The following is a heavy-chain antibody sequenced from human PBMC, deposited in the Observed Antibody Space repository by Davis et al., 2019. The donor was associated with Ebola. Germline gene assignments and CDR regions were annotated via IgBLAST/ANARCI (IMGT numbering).Heavy chain of an antibody. D-gene: IGHD6-19*01. CDR3: ARGSGWLSDY. CDR2: IKQDGSEE. CDR1: GFTFSGHW. J-gene: IGHJ4*02. Sequence: GESLKISCAASGFTFSGHWMNWIRQAPGKGLEWVAIIKQDGSEELYVDSVKGRFTISRDNAKSSVYLRMNSLRADDTGVYFCARGSGWLSDYWGQGTLVTVSS. V-gene: IGHV3-7*01.